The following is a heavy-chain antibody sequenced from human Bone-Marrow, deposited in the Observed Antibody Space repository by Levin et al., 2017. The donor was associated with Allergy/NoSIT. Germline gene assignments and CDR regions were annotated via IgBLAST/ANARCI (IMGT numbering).Heavy chain of an antibody. J-gene: IGHJ4*02. V-gene: IGHV5-10-1*01. Sequence: KVSCKGSGYSFTSYWISWVRQMPGKGLEWMGRIDPSDSYTNYSPSFQGHVTISADKSISTAYLQWSSLKASDTAMYYCARYCSSTSCYTQFDYWGQGTLVTVSS. CDR1: GYSFTSYW. CDR2: IDPSDSYT. CDR3: ARYCSSTSCYTQFDY. D-gene: IGHD2-2*01.